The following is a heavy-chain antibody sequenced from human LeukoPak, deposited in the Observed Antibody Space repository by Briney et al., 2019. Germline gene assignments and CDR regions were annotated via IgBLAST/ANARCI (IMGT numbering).Heavy chain of an antibody. CDR1: GGSFSGYY. J-gene: IGHJ4*02. D-gene: IGHD3-22*01. Sequence: SETLSLTCAVYGGSFSGYYWSWIRQPPGKGLEWIGETNHSGSTNYNPSLKSRVTISVDTSKNQFSLKLSSVTAADTAVYYCARAYYYDSSGYYYFDYWGQGTLVTVSS. CDR3: ARAYYYDSSGYYYFDY. V-gene: IGHV4-34*01. CDR2: TNHSGST.